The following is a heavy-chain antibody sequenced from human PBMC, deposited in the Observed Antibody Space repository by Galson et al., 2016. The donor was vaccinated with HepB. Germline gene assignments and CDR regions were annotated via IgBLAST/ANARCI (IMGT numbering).Heavy chain of an antibody. CDR3: ARDEGFYNGMDV. J-gene: IGHJ6*02. V-gene: IGHV4-61*01. CDR2: IHDSGNT. Sequence: ETLSLTCTVSSDPVTSGTYYWSWVRQSPGKGLDWIGYIHDSGNTNYNPSIKSRVTISRDTSKNQFFLELTSVTAADTAVYYCARDEGFYNGMDVWGQGTTVTVAS. D-gene: IGHD2-2*02. CDR1: SDPVTSGTYY.